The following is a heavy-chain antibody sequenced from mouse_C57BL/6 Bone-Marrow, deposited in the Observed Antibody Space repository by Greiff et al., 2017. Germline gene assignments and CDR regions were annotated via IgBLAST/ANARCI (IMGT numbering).Heavy chain of an antibody. V-gene: IGHV14-4*01. D-gene: IGHD2-1*01. CDR3: TTDGNYGGYAMDY. Sequence: EVQLQESGAELVRPGASVKLSSKTSGFNIKDDYMHWVKQRPEQGLEWIGWIDPENGDTEYASKFQGKATITADTSSNTAYLQLSSLTSEDTAVYYCTTDGNYGGYAMDYWGQGTSVTVSS. CDR2: IDPENGDT. CDR1: GFNIKDDY. J-gene: IGHJ4*01.